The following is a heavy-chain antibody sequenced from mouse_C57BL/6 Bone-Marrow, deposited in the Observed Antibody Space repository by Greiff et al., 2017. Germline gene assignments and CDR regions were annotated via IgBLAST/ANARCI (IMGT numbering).Heavy chain of an antibody. CDR3: ERRLIRGAWFAY. D-gene: IGHD2-4*01. J-gene: IGHJ3*01. Sequence: QVQLKQPGAELVRPGTSVKLSCKASGYTFTSYWMHWVKQRPGQGLEWIGVIDPADSDTNYNKKFKGKATLTADTSSSTAYMQLSSLTSEDSAVYYCERRLIRGAWFAYWGQGTLVTVSA. CDR1: GYTFTSYW. CDR2: IDPADSDT. V-gene: IGHV1-59*01.